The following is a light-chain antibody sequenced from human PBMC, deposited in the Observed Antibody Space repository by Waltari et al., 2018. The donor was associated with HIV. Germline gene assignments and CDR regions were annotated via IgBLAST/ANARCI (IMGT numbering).Light chain of an antibody. CDR2: DVS. V-gene: IGLV2-14*01. CDR3: TSYIHPTTRV. J-gene: IGLJ2*01. Sequence: QSALTQPASVSGSPGQSITITCTGTSSDIGAYNYVSWYQQHPGKAPKLIIYDVSNRPSGVSKRFSGSTSGNTASLTISGLQAEDEADYYCTSYIHPTTRVFGGGTKLTVL. CDR1: SSDIGAYNY.